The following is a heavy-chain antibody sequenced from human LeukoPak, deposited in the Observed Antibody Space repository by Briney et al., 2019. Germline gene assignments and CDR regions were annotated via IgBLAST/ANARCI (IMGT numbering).Heavy chain of an antibody. D-gene: IGHD5-12*01. J-gene: IGHJ6*03. V-gene: IGHV1-69*06. Sequence: SVKVSCKASGGTFSSYAISWVRQAPGQGLEWMGRIIPIFGTANYAQKFQGRVTITADKSTSTAYMELSSLRSEDTAVYYCARGSGYSGYDSWAYNPPYYYYYMDVWGKGTTVTVSS. CDR3: ARGSGYSGYDSWAYNPPYYYYYMDV. CDR1: GGTFSSYA. CDR2: IIPIFGTA.